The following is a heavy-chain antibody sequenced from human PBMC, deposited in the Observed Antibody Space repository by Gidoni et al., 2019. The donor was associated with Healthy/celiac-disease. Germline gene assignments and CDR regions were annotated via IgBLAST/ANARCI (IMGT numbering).Heavy chain of an antibody. J-gene: IGHJ3*02. Sequence: EVQLLESGGGLVQPGGYLRPPCAASGSTFSSYAMGWVRQAPGKGLEWVSAISGSGGSTYYADSVKGRFTISRDNSKNTLYLQMNSLRAEDTAVYYCAYGRSTTNAFDIWGQGTMVTVSS. CDR3: AYGRSTTNAFDI. CDR1: GSTFSSYA. V-gene: IGHV3-23*01. D-gene: IGHD3-3*01. CDR2: ISGSGGST.